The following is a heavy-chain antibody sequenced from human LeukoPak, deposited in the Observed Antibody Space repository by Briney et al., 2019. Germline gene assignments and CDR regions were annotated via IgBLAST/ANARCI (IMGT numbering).Heavy chain of an antibody. D-gene: IGHD6-13*01. Sequence: GGSLRLSCAASGFTFDDYAMHWVRQAPGKGLEWVSGISWNSGSIGYADSVKGRFTISRDNAKNSLYLQMNSLRAEDTAVYYCARVALSSSWPDNNWFDPWGQGTLVTVSS. J-gene: IGHJ5*02. CDR1: GFTFDDYA. CDR2: ISWNSGSI. CDR3: ARVALSSSWPDNNWFDP. V-gene: IGHV3-9*01.